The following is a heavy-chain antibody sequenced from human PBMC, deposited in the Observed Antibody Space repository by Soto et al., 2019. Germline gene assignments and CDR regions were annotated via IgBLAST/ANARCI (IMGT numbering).Heavy chain of an antibody. CDR1: GFTFGSYW. CDR2: IKWDASEK. Sequence: GGSLRLSCAASGFTFGSYWMGWVRQAPGKGLEWLATIKWDASEKKYVDSVKGRFTMSRDNAKNSLYLQMDRPRAEDTAVYYCASGSGYCSGSCVNHCLDCWGQGTLVTVAS. CDR3: ASGSGYCSGSCVNHCLDC. V-gene: IGHV3-7*01. J-gene: IGHJ4*01. D-gene: IGHD3-10*01.